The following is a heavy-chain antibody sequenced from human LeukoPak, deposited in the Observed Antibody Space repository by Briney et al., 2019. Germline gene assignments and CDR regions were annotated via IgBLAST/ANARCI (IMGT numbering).Heavy chain of an antibody. V-gene: IGHV4-61*05. CDR3: ARGLTGIVGANGYYYYYMDV. Sequence: SETLSLTRTVSGGSISSSSYYWGWVRQPPGKGLEWIGYIYYSGSTNYNPSLKSRVTISVDTSKNQLSLKLSSVTAADTAVYYCARGLTGIVGANGYYYYYMDVWGKGTTVTVSS. CDR1: GGSISSSSYY. D-gene: IGHD1-26*01. CDR2: IYYSGST. J-gene: IGHJ6*03.